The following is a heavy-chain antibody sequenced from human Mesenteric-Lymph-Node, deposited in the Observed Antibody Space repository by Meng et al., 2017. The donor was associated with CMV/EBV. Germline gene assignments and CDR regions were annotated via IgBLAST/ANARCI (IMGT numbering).Heavy chain of an antibody. D-gene: IGHD3-10*01. CDR3: ARDGDYYGSGGY. CDR1: GGNLSSYA. CDR2: IIPIFGTA. Sequence: KASGGNLSSYAISWVRQAPGQGREWMGGIIPIFGTANYAQKFQGRVTITADESTSTAYMELSSLRSEDTAVYYCARDGDYYGSGGYWGQGTLVTVSS. J-gene: IGHJ4*02. V-gene: IGHV1-69*01.